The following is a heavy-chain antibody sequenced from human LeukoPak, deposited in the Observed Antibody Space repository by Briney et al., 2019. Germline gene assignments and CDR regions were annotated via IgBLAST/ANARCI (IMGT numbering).Heavy chain of an antibody. D-gene: IGHD6-19*01. CDR3: SRASSSVPNLLDY. V-gene: IGHV3-74*01. Sequence: QPGGSLRLSCAAPGFTFSSNWMHWVRQGPGKGLVWVSRISTDGSSTTYADSVKGRFTISRDNAKNTLYLQMNSLRAEDTAAYYCSRASSSVPNLLDYWGQGTLVTVSS. CDR2: ISTDGSST. J-gene: IGHJ4*02. CDR1: GFTFSSNW.